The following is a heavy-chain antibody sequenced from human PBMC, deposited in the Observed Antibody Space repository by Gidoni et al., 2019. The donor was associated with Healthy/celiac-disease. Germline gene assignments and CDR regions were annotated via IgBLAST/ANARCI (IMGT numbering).Heavy chain of an antibody. CDR2: LNAGNGNT. Sequence: QVQLVQSGAEVKKPGASVKVSCKASGYTFTSYAMHWVRQAPGQRLEWMGWLNAGNGNTKYSQKFQGRVTITRDTSASTAYMELSSLRSEDTAVYYCARVPGRGAVAAKAPYFDYWGQGTLVTVSS. D-gene: IGHD6-19*01. J-gene: IGHJ4*02. V-gene: IGHV1-3*01. CDR1: GYTFTSYA. CDR3: ARVPGRGAVAAKAPYFDY.